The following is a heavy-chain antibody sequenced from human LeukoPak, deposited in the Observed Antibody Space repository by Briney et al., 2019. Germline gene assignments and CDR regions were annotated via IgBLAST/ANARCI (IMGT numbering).Heavy chain of an antibody. CDR2: IYHSGST. J-gene: IGHJ6*02. D-gene: IGHD2-2*01. CDR1: GGSISSSNW. V-gene: IGHV4-4*02. CDR3: ARAWVPAAPTYYYYGMDV. Sequence: PSGTLSLTCAVSGGSISSSNWWSWVRQPPGKGLEWIGEIYHSGSTNYNPSLKSRVTISVDKSKNQFSLKLSSVTAAGTAVYYCARAWVPAAPTYYYYGMDVWGQGTTVTVSS.